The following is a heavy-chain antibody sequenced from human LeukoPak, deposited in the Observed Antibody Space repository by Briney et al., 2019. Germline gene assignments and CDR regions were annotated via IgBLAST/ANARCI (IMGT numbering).Heavy chain of an antibody. CDR2: IYTSGST. D-gene: IGHD2-2*01. Sequence: SETLSLTCTVSGGSISSYYWSWIRQPAGKGLEWIGRIYTSGSTNCNPSLKSRVTISVDKSKNQFSLKLRSVTAADTAVYYCARGSTRLKNWFDPWGQGTLVTVSS. CDR1: GGSISSYY. J-gene: IGHJ5*02. V-gene: IGHV4-4*07. CDR3: ARGSTRLKNWFDP.